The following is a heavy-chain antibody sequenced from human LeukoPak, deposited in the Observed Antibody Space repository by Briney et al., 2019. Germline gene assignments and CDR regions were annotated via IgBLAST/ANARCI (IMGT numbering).Heavy chain of an antibody. J-gene: IGHJ4*02. V-gene: IGHV3-9*01. CDR2: ISWNSGSI. Sequence: GGSLRLSCAASGFTFDDYAMHWVRQAPGKGLEWVSGISWNSGSIGYADSVKGRFTISRDNAKNSLYLQMNSLRAEDTALYYCAKGRYGGNPRGFDYWGQGTLVTVSS. CDR3: AKGRYGGNPRGFDY. CDR1: GFTFDDYA. D-gene: IGHD4-23*01.